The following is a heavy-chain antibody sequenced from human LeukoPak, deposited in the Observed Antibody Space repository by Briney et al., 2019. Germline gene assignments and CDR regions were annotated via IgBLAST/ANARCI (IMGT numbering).Heavy chain of an antibody. V-gene: IGHV3-73*01. CDR1: GFTFSGSA. Sequence: LPGGSLRLSCAASGFTFSGSAMHWVRQASGKGLEWVGRIRSKANSYATAYAASVKGRFTISRDDSKNTAYLQMNSLRAEDTAVYYCAKDPPRGDGYQPNFFDSWGQGTLVTVSS. CDR2: IRSKANSYAT. J-gene: IGHJ4*02. D-gene: IGHD5-24*01. CDR3: AKDPPRGDGYQPNFFDS.